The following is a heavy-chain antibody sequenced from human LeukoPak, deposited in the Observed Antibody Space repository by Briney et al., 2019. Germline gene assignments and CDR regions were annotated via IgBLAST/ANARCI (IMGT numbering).Heavy chain of an antibody. Sequence: GRSLRLSCAASAFTFDDYAMHSVRQAPGKGLEWVSGISWNSGSIGYADSVKGRFTISRDNAKNSLYLQMTSLRAEDTALYYCAKDIFTYSSSWYFDYWGQGTLVTVSS. V-gene: IGHV3-9*01. J-gene: IGHJ4*02. D-gene: IGHD6-13*01. CDR2: ISWNSGSI. CDR3: AKDIFTYSSSWYFDY. CDR1: AFTFDDYA.